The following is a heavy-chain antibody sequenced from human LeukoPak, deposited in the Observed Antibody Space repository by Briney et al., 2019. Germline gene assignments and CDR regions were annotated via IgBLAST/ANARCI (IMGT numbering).Heavy chain of an antibody. J-gene: IGHJ4*02. CDR1: GGSISSSSYY. Sequence: SETLSLTCTVSGGSISSSSYYWGWIRQPPGKGLEWIGSIYHSGSTYYNPSLKSRVTISVDTSKNQFSLKLSSVTAADTAVYYCARGDGSYSPAYYFDYWGQGTLVTVSS. CDR2: IYHSGST. CDR3: ARGDGSYSPAYYFDY. V-gene: IGHV4-39*07. D-gene: IGHD1-26*01.